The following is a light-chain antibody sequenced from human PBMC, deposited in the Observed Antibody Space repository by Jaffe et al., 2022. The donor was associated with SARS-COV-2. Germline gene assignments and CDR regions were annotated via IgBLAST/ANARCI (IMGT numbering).Light chain of an antibody. J-gene: IGKJ2*01. V-gene: IGKV3D-15*01. CDR2: DAS. Sequence: EIVMTQSPTTLSVSPGERATLSCRASQSVSSNLAWYQQKPGQAPRLLIYDASTRATGIPARFSGSGSGTEFTLTISSLQSEDFAVYYCQQYNYYYTFGRGTKLEIK. CDR3: QQYNYYYT. CDR1: QSVSSN.